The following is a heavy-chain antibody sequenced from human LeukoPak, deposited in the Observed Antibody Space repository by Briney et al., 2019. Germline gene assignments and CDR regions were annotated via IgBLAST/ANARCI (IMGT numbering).Heavy chain of an antibody. CDR3: AKDREQWLVLDY. Sequence: GGSLRLSCAASGFTFSSYGMHWVRQAPGKGLEWVAVISYDGSNKYYADSVKGRFTISRDNSKNTLCLQMNSLRAEDTAVYYCAKDREQWLVLDYWGQGTLVTVSS. V-gene: IGHV3-30*18. D-gene: IGHD6-19*01. CDR2: ISYDGSNK. J-gene: IGHJ4*02. CDR1: GFTFSSYG.